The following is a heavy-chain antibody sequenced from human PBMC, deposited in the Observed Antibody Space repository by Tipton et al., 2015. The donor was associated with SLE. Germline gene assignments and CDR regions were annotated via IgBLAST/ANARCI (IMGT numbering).Heavy chain of an antibody. CDR1: GGSISSYF. CDR3: ARVSATGTLRYFDY. Sequence: TLSLTCTVSGGSISSYFWNWIRRLPGKGFEWIGFTHYTGNTNYNPSFKRRATISVDTSKNQFSLRLNSVSAADSAVYYCARVSATGTLRYFDYWGQGTLVTVSS. CDR2: THYTGNT. J-gene: IGHJ4*02. D-gene: IGHD3-10*01. V-gene: IGHV4-59*01.